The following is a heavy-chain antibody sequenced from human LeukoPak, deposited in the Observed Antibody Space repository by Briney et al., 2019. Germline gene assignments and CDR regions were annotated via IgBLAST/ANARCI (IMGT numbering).Heavy chain of an antibody. V-gene: IGHV4-39*07. CDR1: GGSISSSSYY. Sequence: KPSETLSLTCTVSGGSISSSSYYWGWIRQPPGKGLEWIGSIYYSGSTYYNPSLKSRVTISVDTSKNQFSLKLSSVTAADTAVYYCARLSSLANIAARGRTWLDPWGQGSLVTVSS. J-gene: IGHJ5*02. CDR3: ARLSSLANIAARGRTWLDP. D-gene: IGHD6-6*01. CDR2: IYYSGST.